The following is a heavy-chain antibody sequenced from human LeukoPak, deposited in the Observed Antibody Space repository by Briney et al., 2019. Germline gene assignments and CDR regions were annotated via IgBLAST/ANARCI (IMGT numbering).Heavy chain of an antibody. Sequence: GGSLRLSCAASGFTLSSYGMHWVRQAPGKGLEWVAVISYDGSNKYYADSVKGRFTISRDNSKNTLYLQMNSLRAEDTAVYYCARDSPYGDYVPYFDYWGQGTLVTVSS. V-gene: IGHV3-30*19. CDR1: GFTLSSYG. CDR3: ARDSPYGDYVPYFDY. D-gene: IGHD4-17*01. J-gene: IGHJ4*02. CDR2: ISYDGSNK.